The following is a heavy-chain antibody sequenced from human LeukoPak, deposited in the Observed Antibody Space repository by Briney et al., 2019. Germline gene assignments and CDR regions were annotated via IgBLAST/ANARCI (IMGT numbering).Heavy chain of an antibody. CDR3: ARDYSGYEINDAFDI. V-gene: IGHV5-51*01. CDR1: GSSFTSYW. D-gene: IGHD5-12*01. Sequence: GASLQISCKGSGSSFTSYWIGWVRQLPGKGLEWMGIIYPGDSDTRYSPSFQGQVTISADKSISTAYLQWSSLKASDTAMYYCARDYSGYEINDAFDIWGQGTMVTVSS. J-gene: IGHJ3*02. CDR2: IYPGDSDT.